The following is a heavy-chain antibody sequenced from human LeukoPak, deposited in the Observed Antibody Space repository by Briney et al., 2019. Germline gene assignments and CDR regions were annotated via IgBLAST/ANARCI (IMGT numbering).Heavy chain of an antibody. D-gene: IGHD5-18*01. J-gene: IGHJ4*02. V-gene: IGHV3-21*04. CDR2: ISSSSSYI. CDR1: GFTFSSYS. CDR3: AKDLVRGYSYGSLDY. Sequence: GVSLRCSCAASGFTFSSYSMNWVRQAPGKGLEWVSSISSSSSYIYYADSVKGRFTISRDNAKNSLYLQMNSLRAEDTDVYYCAKDLVRGYSYGSLDYWGQGTLVTVSS.